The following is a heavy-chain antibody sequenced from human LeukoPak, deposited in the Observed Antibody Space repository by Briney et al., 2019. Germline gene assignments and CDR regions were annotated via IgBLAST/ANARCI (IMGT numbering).Heavy chain of an antibody. CDR1: GYTFTGYY. D-gene: IGHD2-2*01. Sequence: ASVKVSCKASGYTFTGYYMHWVRQAPGQGLEWMGWINPNSGGTNYAQKFQGRVTMTRDTSISTAYMELSRLRSDDTAVYYCARRLVFQGDYYYYYYMDVWGKGTTVTVSS. V-gene: IGHV1-2*02. CDR2: INPNSGGT. J-gene: IGHJ6*03. CDR3: ARRLVFQGDYYYYYYMDV.